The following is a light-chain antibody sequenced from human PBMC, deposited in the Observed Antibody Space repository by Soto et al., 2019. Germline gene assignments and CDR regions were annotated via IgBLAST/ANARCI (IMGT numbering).Light chain of an antibody. V-gene: IGLV2-11*01. J-gene: IGLJ2*01. CDR2: DVS. Sequence: QSALTQPASVSGSPGQSITISCTGTSSDIGDYDYVSWYQHLPGKAPKLMIYDVSKRPSGVPDRFSGSKSGNTASLTISGLQAEDEADYYCCSYAGSVVFGGGTKVTVL. CDR1: SSDIGDYDY. CDR3: CSYAGSVV.